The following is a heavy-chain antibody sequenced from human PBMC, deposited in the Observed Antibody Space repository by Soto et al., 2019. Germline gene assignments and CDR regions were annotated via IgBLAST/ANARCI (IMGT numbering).Heavy chain of an antibody. CDR1: GGTFSTDA. CDR2: IIPMFGTA. CDR3: ASGIQLWLRRINNGYSG. V-gene: IGHV1-69*12. Sequence: QVQLVQSGAEVKKPESSVKVSCKAPGGTFSTDAISWVRQAPGKGLEWMGGIIPMFGTANYAQRFQDRVTITADESTNTVYMELSNLRSEDTAVYFCASGIQLWLRRINNGYSGWGQGTLVTVSS. D-gene: IGHD5-18*01. J-gene: IGHJ4*02.